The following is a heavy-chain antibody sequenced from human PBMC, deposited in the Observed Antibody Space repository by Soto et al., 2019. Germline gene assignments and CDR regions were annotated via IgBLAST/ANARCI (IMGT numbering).Heavy chain of an antibody. Sequence: QVQLVQSGAEVKKPGASVKVSCKASGYTFASYAISWMRQAPGQGLEWMGWISAYNGNTNYAQKLQGRVTMTTDTPTSTAHMELRSLRSDATAVYYCARDPPPPDYWGQGTLVTDTS. CDR2: ISAYNGNT. CDR1: GYTFASYA. V-gene: IGHV1-18*01. J-gene: IGHJ4*02. CDR3: ARDPPPPDY.